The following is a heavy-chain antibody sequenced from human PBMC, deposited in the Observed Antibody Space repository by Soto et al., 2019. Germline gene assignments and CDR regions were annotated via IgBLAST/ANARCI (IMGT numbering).Heavy chain of an antibody. D-gene: IGHD6-19*01. CDR1: GYTFTSYY. Sequence: QVQLVQSGAEVKKPGASVKVSCKASGYTFTSYYMHWVRQAPGQGLEWMGIINPSGGSTRYAQKFHRGVILTRDTSTSTLYMDLSSLRSYVSAVYYSASHTIAVAGLLAFDLWGQGTMVTVS. V-gene: IGHV1-46*03. CDR2: INPSGGST. J-gene: IGHJ3*01. CDR3: ASHTIAVAGLLAFDL.